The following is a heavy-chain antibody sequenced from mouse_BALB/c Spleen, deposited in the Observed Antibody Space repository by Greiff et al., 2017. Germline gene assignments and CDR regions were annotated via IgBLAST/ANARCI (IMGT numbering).Heavy chain of an antibody. CDR2: INSNGGST. Sequence: DVKLVESGGGLVQPGGSLKLSCAASGFTFSSYGMSWVRQTPDKRLELVATINSNGGSTYYPDSVKGRFTISRDNAKNTLYLQMSSLKSEDTAMYYCARDPGYGGDYWGQGTTLTVSS. CDR3: ARDPGYGGDY. D-gene: IGHD2-2*01. CDR1: GFTFSSYG. V-gene: IGHV5-6-3*01. J-gene: IGHJ2*01.